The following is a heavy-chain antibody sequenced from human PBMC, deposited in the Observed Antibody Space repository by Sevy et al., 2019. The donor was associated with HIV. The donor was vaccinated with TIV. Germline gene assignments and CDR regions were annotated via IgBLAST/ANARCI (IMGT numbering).Heavy chain of an antibody. CDR1: EFTFSSHA. D-gene: IGHD3-3*02. J-gene: IGHJ3*02. CDR3: ARDGRGISAFDI. Sequence: GVSLRLSCAASEFTFSSHAVSWVRQAPGKGLEWVSAISGNGENTHYADSVRGRFTISRDNFKNTLYLHMSTLSAEDTALYYCARDGRGISAFDIWGQGTMVTVSS. V-gene: IGHV3-23*01. CDR2: ISGNGENT.